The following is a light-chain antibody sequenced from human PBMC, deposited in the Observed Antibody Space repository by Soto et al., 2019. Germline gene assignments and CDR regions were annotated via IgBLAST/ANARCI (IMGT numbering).Light chain of an antibody. V-gene: IGKV1-5*01. J-gene: IGKJ1*01. Sequence: DIQMTQSPSTRSASVVERVTITFRASQTISSWLAWYQQKPGKAPKLLIYAASTLQSGVPSRFSGSGSGTDFTLTISCLQSEDFATYYCQQYYSYPRTFGQGTKVDIK. CDR1: QTISSW. CDR2: AAS. CDR3: QQYYSYPRT.